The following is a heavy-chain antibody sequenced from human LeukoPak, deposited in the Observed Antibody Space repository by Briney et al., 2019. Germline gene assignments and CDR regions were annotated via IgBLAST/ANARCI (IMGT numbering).Heavy chain of an antibody. Sequence: PGGSLRLSCAASGFTFSTYEMNWVRQAPGKGLEWVSYISSSSSYIYYADSVKGRFTISRDNAKNSLYLQMNSLRAEDTAVYYCAKEYYFDYWGQGTLVTVSS. CDR1: GFTFSTYE. V-gene: IGHV3-21*05. J-gene: IGHJ4*02. D-gene: IGHD3-10*01. CDR2: ISSSSSYI. CDR3: AKEYYFDY.